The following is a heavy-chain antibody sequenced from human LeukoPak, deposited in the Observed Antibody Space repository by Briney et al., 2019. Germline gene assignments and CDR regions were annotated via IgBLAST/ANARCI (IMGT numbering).Heavy chain of an antibody. CDR3: ARDAPPYNWFDP. J-gene: IGHJ5*02. Sequence: GASVKVSCKASGYTFTSYGISWVRQAPGQGLEWMGGIIPIFGTANYAQKFQGRVTITADDSTSTAYMELSSLRSEDTAVYYCARDAPPYNWFDPWGQGTLVTVSS. V-gene: IGHV1-69*13. CDR1: GYTFTSYG. CDR2: IIPIFGTA.